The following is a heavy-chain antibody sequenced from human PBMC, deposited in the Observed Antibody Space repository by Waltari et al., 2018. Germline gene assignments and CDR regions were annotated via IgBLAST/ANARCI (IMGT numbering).Heavy chain of an antibody. J-gene: IGHJ4*02. D-gene: IGHD2-8*01. CDR3: ARDRMSDFDY. CDR1: GGSISSGSYY. Sequence: QVQLQESGPGLVKPSQTLSLTCTVSGGSISSGSYYWSWIRQPAGKGLEWIGRIYTRGSTNYNPSLKSRVTISVDTSKNQFSLKLSSVTAADSAVYYCARDRMSDFDYWGQGTLVTVSS. CDR2: IYTRGST. V-gene: IGHV4-61*02.